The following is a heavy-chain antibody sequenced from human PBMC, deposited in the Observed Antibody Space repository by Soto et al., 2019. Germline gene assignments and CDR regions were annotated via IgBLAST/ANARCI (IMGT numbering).Heavy chain of an antibody. V-gene: IGHV3-49*03. CDR1: GFTFGDYA. J-gene: IGHJ2*01. CDR3: ARDGGYCGDGCHIGNWYFGL. CDR2: IRNKFYGGAI. D-gene: IGHD2-21*02. Sequence: EVQLVESGGDLVEPGRSLRLSCAASGFTFGDYAMSWFRQAPGKGLEWVGLIRNKFYGGAIEYAAPVEGRFFISRDDSKSIAYLQMNSLKIEDTALYYCARDGGYCGDGCHIGNWYFGLWGRGTLVTVSS.